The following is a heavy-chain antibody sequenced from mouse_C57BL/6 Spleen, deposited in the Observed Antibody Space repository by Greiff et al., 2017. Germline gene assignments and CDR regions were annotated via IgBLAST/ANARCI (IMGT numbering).Heavy chain of an antibody. J-gene: IGHJ4*01. V-gene: IGHV5-17*01. CDR1: GFTFSDYG. Sequence: EVHLVESGGGLVKPGGSLKLSCAASGFTFSDYGMHWVRQAPEKGLEWVAYISSGSSTIYYADTVKGRFTISRDNAKNTLFLQMTSLRSEDTAMYYCARESNYVYYYAMDYWGQGTSVTVSS. D-gene: IGHD2-5*01. CDR3: ARESNYVYYYAMDY. CDR2: ISSGSSTI.